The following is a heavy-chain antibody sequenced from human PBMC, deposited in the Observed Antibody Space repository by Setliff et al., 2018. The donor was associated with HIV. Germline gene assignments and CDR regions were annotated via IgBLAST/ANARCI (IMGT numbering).Heavy chain of an antibody. CDR3: ARLVSEMATLDWYFDV. J-gene: IGHJ2*01. V-gene: IGHV4-4*09. CDR1: GGSFRHYY. CDR2: IYPTGIT. Sequence: SETLSLTCTVSGGSFRHYYWSWIRQPPGKGLEWIGHIYPTGITNYNPSLKSRLTISIDTFRKQFALSLRSVTAADTAIYYCARLVSEMATLDWYFDVWGRGTLVTAPQ.